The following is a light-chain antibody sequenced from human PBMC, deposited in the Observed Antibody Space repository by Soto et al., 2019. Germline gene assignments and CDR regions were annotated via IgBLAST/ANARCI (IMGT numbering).Light chain of an antibody. CDR1: SSNIGGTNY. CDR3: ASWDDRLGAVI. CDR2: SNN. V-gene: IGLV1-47*02. J-gene: IGLJ2*01. Sequence: QSVLTQPPSASGTSGQKVFISRSGSSSNIGGTNYAYWYQQLPGAAPKLLMHSNNLRPSGVPERISGSKFGTAASLAISGLRSEDEAVYYCASWDDRLGAVIFGGGTKVTVL.